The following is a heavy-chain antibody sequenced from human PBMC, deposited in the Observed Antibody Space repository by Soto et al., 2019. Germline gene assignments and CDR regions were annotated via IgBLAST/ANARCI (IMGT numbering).Heavy chain of an antibody. CDR2: ISGSGGST. J-gene: IGHJ4*02. D-gene: IGHD4-17*01. CDR1: GFTFSSYA. CDR3: AKIPPSYGDYYDY. Sequence: QSGGSLRLSCAAPGFTFSSYAMSWVRQAPGEGLEWVSAISGSGGSTYYADSVKGRFTISRDNSKNTLYLQMNSLRAEDTAVYYCAKIPPSYGDYYDYWGQGTLVTVSS. V-gene: IGHV3-23*01.